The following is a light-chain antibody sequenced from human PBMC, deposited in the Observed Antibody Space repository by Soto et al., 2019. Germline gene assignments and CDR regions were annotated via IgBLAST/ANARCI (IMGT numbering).Light chain of an antibody. CDR1: QSISIW. Sequence: IHMTQSPSTLSASVGDRVTITCRASQSISIWLAWYQQKPGKAPKLLIYKASSLESGVPSRFSGSGSGTEFTLTISSLQPDDFATYYCQQYNSYSWTFGQGTKVDIK. CDR2: KAS. CDR3: QQYNSYSWT. J-gene: IGKJ1*01. V-gene: IGKV1-5*03.